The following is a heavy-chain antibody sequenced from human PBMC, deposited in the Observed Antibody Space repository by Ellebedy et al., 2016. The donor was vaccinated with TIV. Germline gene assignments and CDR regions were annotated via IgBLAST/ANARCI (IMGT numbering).Heavy chain of an antibody. D-gene: IGHD3-16*02. V-gene: IGHV2-5*02. Sequence: SGPTLVKPTQTLTLTCTFSGFSLSTNGVGVGWIRQPPGKALEWLALIYWDDDKRYSPSLESRLAITKDTSKNQVFLTMTNMDPADTATYYYARHAIWVTNRQFDYWGQGTLVTGSS. CDR2: IYWDDDK. CDR1: GFSLSTNGVG. J-gene: IGHJ4*02. CDR3: ARHAIWVTNRQFDY.